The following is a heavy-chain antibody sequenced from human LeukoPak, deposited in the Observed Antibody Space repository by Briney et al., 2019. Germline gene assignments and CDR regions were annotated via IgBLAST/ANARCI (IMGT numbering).Heavy chain of an antibody. D-gene: IGHD5-24*01. CDR1: GYSFTSYW. V-gene: IGHV5-51*01. CDR2: IYPGDSDT. Sequence: GESLKISCKGSGYSFTSYWIGWVRQMPGKGLEWMGIIYPGDSDTRYSPSFQGQVTISADKSISTAYLQWSSLKASDTAMYYCARLGYKVVDDNTFNYWSQGTLVTVSS. CDR3: ARLGYKVVDDNTFNY. J-gene: IGHJ4*02.